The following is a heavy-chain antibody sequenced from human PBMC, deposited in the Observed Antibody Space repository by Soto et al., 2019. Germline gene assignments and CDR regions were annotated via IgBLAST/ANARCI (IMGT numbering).Heavy chain of an antibody. CDR3: ARVQSLRWLTDY. V-gene: IGHV1-18*01. D-gene: IGHD6-19*01. CDR2: ISAYNGNT. Sequence: ASVKVSCKASGYTFTSYGISWVRQAPGRGLEWMGWISAYNGNTNYAQKLQGRVTMTTGTSTSTAYMELRSLRSDDTAVYYCARVQSLRWLTDYWGQGTLVTVSS. CDR1: GYTFTSYG. J-gene: IGHJ4*02.